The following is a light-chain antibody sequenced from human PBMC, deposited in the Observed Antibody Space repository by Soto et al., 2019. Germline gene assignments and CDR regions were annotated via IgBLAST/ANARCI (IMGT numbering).Light chain of an antibody. V-gene: IGKV3-20*01. J-gene: IGKJ1*01. CDR2: GTS. CDR3: QQYGSSLTCT. CDR1: QSVSSSY. Sequence: EIVLTQSPGIVSLSPGERATLSCRASQSVSSSYLAWYQQKPGQAPRLLIYGTSSRATGIPDRFSGSGSGTDFTLTISRLEPEDFAVYYCQQYGSSLTCTFGQGTKVEIK.